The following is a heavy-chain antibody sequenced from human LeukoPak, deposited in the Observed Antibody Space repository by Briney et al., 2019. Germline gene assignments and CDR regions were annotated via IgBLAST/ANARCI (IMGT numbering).Heavy chain of an antibody. CDR3: ARDQDCSGGSCYSSGFGY. CDR2: INPNSGGT. J-gene: IGHJ4*02. CDR1: GYTFISNY. V-gene: IGHV1-2*02. D-gene: IGHD2-15*01. Sequence: ASVKVSCKASGYTFISNYIHWVRQAPGQGLEWMGWINPNSGGTNYAQKFQGRVTMTRDTSISTAYMELSRLRSDDTAVYYCARDQDCSGGSCYSSGFGYWGQGTLVTVSS.